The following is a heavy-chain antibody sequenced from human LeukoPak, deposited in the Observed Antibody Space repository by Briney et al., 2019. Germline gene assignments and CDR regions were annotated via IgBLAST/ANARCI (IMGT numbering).Heavy chain of an antibody. V-gene: IGHV1-8*01. D-gene: IGHD3-9*01. J-gene: IGHJ3*02. CDR2: MNPNSGNT. CDR3: ARGNGWLRAFDI. CDR1: GYTFTSYD. Sequence: ASAKVSCKASGYTFTSYDINWVRQATGQGLEWMGWMNPNSGNTGYAQKFQGRVTMTRNTSISTAYMELSSLRSEDTAVYYCARGNGWLRAFDIWGQGTMVTVSS.